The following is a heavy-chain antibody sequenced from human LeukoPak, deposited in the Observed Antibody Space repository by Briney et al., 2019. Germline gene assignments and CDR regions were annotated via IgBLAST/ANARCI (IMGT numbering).Heavy chain of an antibody. CDR2: INPSGGST. D-gene: IGHD6-19*01. V-gene: IGHV1-46*01. CDR3: ARSEQWLDGT. J-gene: IGHJ5*02. Sequence: ASVKVSCKASGYTFTSYYMHWVRQAPGRGLEWVGIINPSGGSTSYAQKFQGRVTMTRDTSTSTVYMELSSLRSEDTAVYYCARSEQWLDGTWGQGTLVTVFS. CDR1: GYTFTSYY.